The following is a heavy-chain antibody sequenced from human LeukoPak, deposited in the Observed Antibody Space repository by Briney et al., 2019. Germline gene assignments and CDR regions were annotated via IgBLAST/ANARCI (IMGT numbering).Heavy chain of an antibody. D-gene: IGHD2-15*01. J-gene: IGHJ4*02. Sequence: GGSLRLSCAASGFTFSSYAMSWVRQAPGEGLEWVSAISGSGGSTYYADSVKGRFTISRDNSKNTLYLQMNSLRAEDTAVYYCAKEYCSGGSCYIPFGYWGQGTLVTVSS. CDR1: GFTFSSYA. CDR2: ISGSGGST. CDR3: AKEYCSGGSCYIPFGY. V-gene: IGHV3-23*01.